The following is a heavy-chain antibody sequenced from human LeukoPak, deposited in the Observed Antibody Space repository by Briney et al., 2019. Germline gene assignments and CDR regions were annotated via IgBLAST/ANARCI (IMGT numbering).Heavy chain of an antibody. J-gene: IGHJ4*02. CDR3: ARSFSEKFYFES. CDR2: IYASGKT. CDR1: GDSISRGRYY. D-gene: IGHD1-26*01. V-gene: IGHV4-61*02. Sequence: PSQTLSLTCTVSGDSISRGRYYWSWVRQPAGKELEWIGRIYASGKTDYNPYTPSLKSRVAMSLDTSKNQVSLYLTSVTAADTAMYFCARSFSEKFYFESWGQGTLVTVSS.